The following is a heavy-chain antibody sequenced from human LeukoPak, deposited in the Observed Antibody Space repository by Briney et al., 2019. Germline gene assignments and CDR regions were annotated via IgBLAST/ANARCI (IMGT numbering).Heavy chain of an antibody. V-gene: IGHV3-64D*06. D-gene: IGHD3-16*01. J-gene: IGHJ6*04. Sequence: GGSLRLSCSASKFTFSAFAIHWVRQAPGKGLESVSAISTNGIGTYYADSVKGRFTISRDNSKNMLYLQMSSLRPEDTAVYYCVKDLRGLRPSGDHGMDVWGKGTTVTVSS. CDR2: ISTNGIGT. CDR1: KFTFSAFA. CDR3: VKDLRGLRPSGDHGMDV.